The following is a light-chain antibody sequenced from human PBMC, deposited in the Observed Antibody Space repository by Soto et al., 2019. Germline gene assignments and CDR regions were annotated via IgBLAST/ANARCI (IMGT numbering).Light chain of an antibody. CDR1: QSINNW. CDR3: QQYNSYSST. J-gene: IGKJ1*01. CDR2: DAS. Sequence: GGRVTITCRASQSINNWLAWYQQKPGKAPKLLIYDASSLESGVPSRFSGSGSGTEFTLTISSLQPDDFATYYCQQYNSYSSTFGQGTKVDIK. V-gene: IGKV1-5*01.